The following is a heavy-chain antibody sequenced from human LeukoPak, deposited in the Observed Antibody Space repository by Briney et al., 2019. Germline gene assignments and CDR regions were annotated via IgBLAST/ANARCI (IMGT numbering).Heavy chain of an antibody. Sequence: PGGSLRLSCAASGFTFSSYAMSWVRQAPGKGLEWVSAISGSGGSTYYADSVKGRFTISRDNSKNTLYLQMNSLRAEDTAVYYCAKDGLPAPKGYCSGGSCYTGVHWFDPWGQGTLVTVSS. J-gene: IGHJ5*02. CDR2: ISGSGGST. CDR1: GFTFSSYA. D-gene: IGHD2-15*01. V-gene: IGHV3-23*01. CDR3: AKDGLPAPKGYCSGGSCYTGVHWFDP.